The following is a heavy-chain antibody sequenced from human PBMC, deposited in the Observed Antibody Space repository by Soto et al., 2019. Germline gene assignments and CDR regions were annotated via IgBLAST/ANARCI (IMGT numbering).Heavy chain of an antibody. J-gene: IGHJ4*02. Sequence: SETLSLTCTVSGGSISSNYWTWIRQPPGKGLEWIGYVYNSGSTNYNPSLKSRVTISEDTSKSQFSLKVNSMTAADTAVYYCARYRREAVAGYTLDNWGQGILVTVS. CDR3: ARYRREAVAGYTLDN. CDR2: VYNSGST. CDR1: GGSISSNY. D-gene: IGHD6-13*01. V-gene: IGHV4-59*01.